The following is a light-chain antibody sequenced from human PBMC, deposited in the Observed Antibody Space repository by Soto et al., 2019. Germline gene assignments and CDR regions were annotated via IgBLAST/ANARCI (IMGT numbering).Light chain of an antibody. CDR1: SSDVGACNY. V-gene: IGLV2-14*01. CDR2: EVS. CDR3: SSYTSSSTPWV. J-gene: IGLJ3*02. Sequence: QSALTQPASVSGSPGQSITISCTGTSSDVGACNYVSWYLHHPGKAPKLMTYEVSHRPSGVSNRFSGSKSANTASLTISGLQAEDEADYYCSSYTSSSTPWVFGGGTKVTVL.